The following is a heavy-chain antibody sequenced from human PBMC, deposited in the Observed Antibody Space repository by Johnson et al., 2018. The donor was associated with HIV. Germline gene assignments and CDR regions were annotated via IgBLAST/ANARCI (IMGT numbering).Heavy chain of an antibody. Sequence: VQLVESGGGVVRPGGSLRLSCAASGFTFDDYGMSWVRQVPGKGLEWVSRISWNGVSVAYADSVEGRFPLSRDNAKNSLFLQMSSLRDEDTAFYYCAKDVAPITDHDIFDFWGQGTMVTVSS. V-gene: IGHV3-9*01. D-gene: IGHD3-22*01. CDR1: GFTFDDYG. J-gene: IGHJ3*01. CDR2: ISWNGVSV. CDR3: AKDVAPITDHDIFDF.